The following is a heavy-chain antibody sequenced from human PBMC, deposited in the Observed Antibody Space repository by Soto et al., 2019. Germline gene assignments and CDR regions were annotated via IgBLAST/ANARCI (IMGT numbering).Heavy chain of an antibody. D-gene: IGHD3-3*01. V-gene: IGHV1-69*13. J-gene: IGHJ4*02. Sequence: SVNVSCKTSGGTFSIYASSWVRQAPGQGLEWMGGIIPIFGTANYAQKFQGRVTITADESTSTAYMELSSLRSEDTAVYYCARERDFWSGYKAFDYWGKGTLVTVSS. CDR3: ARERDFWSGYKAFDY. CDR2: IIPIFGTA. CDR1: GGTFSIYA.